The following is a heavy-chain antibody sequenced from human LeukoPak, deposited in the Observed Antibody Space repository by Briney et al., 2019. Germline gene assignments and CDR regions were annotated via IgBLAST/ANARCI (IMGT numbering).Heavy chain of an antibody. CDR2: ISAYNGNT. CDR3: ARDLTMIVVDDLGDAFDI. V-gene: IGHV1-18*01. J-gene: IGHJ3*02. CDR1: GYTFTSYG. Sequence: ASVKVSCKASGYTFTSYGISWVRQAPGQGLEWMGWISAYNGNTNYAQKLQGRVTMATDTSTSTAYMELRSLRSDDTAVYYCARDLTMIVVDDLGDAFDIWGQGTMVTVSS. D-gene: IGHD3-22*01.